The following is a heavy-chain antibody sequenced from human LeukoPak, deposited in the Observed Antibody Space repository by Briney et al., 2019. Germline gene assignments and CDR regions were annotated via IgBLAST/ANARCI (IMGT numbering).Heavy chain of an antibody. CDR2: ISGSGGST. J-gene: IGHJ4*02. D-gene: IGHD5-18*01. Sequence: GGSLRLSCAASGFTFSSYGMSWVRQAPGKGLEWVSAISGSGGSTYYADSVKGRFTISRDNSKNTLYLQMNSLRAEDTAVYYCARVRTYSYGAPIGYWGQGTLVTVSS. CDR1: GFTFSSYG. V-gene: IGHV3-23*01. CDR3: ARVRTYSYGAPIGY.